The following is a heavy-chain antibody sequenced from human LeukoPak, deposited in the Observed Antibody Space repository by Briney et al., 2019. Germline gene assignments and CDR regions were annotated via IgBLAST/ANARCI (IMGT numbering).Heavy chain of an antibody. Sequence: ASVKVSCKASGYSFSGFYLFWVRQAPGQGLEWMGWLKPNNGGTYYTQKFQGRVTFTRDTSNNTAYMEVSSLTSDDTATYYCARGTGYCSVVSCFEGTTTFAYWGQGTLVTVSS. CDR2: LKPNNGGT. V-gene: IGHV1-2*02. CDR3: ARGTGYCSVVSCFEGTTTFAY. D-gene: IGHD2-15*01. J-gene: IGHJ4*02. CDR1: GYSFSGFY.